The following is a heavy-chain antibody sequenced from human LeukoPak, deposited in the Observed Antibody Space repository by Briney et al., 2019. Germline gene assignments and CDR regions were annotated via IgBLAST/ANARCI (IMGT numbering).Heavy chain of an antibody. CDR2: ISGSGSST. J-gene: IGHJ4*02. CDR1: GFTFSNYV. D-gene: IGHD3-22*01. CDR3: ARIDTTYYYDSSGYPTDYFDY. V-gene: IGHV3-23*01. Sequence: GGSLRLSCAASGFTFSNYVLHWVRQAPGKGLEWVSSISGSGSSTYSADSVKGRFIISRDNSKNTLHLRMYSLRAEDTAVYYCARIDTTYYYDSSGYPTDYFDYWGQGTLVTVPS.